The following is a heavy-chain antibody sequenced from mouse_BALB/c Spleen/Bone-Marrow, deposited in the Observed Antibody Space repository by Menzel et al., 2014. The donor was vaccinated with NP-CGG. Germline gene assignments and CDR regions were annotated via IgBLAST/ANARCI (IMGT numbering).Heavy chain of an antibody. J-gene: IGHJ4*01. CDR2: INPSNGRT. CDR3: ARISYYYGSSYGNAMVY. CDR1: GYTFTSYW. Sequence: QVQLQQSGAELVKPGASVKLSCKASGYTFTSYWMHWVKQRPGQGLEWIGEINPSNGRTNYDEKFKSKATLTVDKSSSTAYMQLSNQTSEDSAVYYCARISYYYGSSYGNAMVYWGQGTSVTVSS. D-gene: IGHD1-1*01. V-gene: IGHV1S81*02.